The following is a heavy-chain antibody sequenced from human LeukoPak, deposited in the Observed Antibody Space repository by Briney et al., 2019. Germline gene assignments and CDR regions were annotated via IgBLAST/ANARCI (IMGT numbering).Heavy chain of an antibody. J-gene: IGHJ4*02. CDR3: ARENHGSFDY. CDR1: GYSFGTWG. V-gene: IGHV3-21*01. Sequence: GGSLRLSCAASGYSFGTWGVNWVRQAPGKGLEWVSSISSSSRYIYYADSVKGRFTISRDNAKNSLYLQMNSLRAEDTAVYYCARENHGSFDYWGQGTLVTVSS. D-gene: IGHD1-14*01. CDR2: ISSSSRYI.